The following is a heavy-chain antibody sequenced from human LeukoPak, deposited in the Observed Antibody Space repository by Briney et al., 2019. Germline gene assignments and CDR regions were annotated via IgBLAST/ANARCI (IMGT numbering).Heavy chain of an antibody. CDR1: GFTFSSYA. Sequence: GGSLRLSCAASGFTFSSYAMSWVRQAPGKGLEWVSAISGSGGSTYYADSVKGRFTISRDNSKNTLYLQMNSLRAEDTAVYYCAKKKGYCSGGSCYSYYYYMDVWGKGTTVTVSS. CDR2: ISGSGGST. D-gene: IGHD2-15*01. CDR3: AKKKGYCSGGSCYSYYYYMDV. J-gene: IGHJ6*03. V-gene: IGHV3-23*01.